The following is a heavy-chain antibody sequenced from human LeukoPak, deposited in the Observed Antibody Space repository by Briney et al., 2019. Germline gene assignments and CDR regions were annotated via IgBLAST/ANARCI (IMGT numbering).Heavy chain of an antibody. V-gene: IGHV3-21*05. Sequence: GGSLRLSCAASGFTFSSYSMNWVRQAPGKGLEWVSYISSNSSYIYYADSVKGRFTISRDNAKNTLYLQMNSLSAEDTAVYYCARDRAVDYWGQGTLVTVSS. CDR3: ARDRAVDY. D-gene: IGHD4/OR15-4a*01. J-gene: IGHJ4*02. CDR2: ISSNSSYI. CDR1: GFTFSSYS.